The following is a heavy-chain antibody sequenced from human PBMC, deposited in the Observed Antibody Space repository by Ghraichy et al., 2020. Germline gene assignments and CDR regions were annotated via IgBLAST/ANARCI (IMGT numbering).Heavy chain of an antibody. D-gene: IGHD3-3*01. CDR3: ARASDFGYDFWSGYHPGVF. CDR1: GGSISSSNW. V-gene: IGHV4-4*02. J-gene: IGHJ6*04. Sequence: SETLSLTCAVSGGSISSSNWWSWVRQPPGKGLEWIGEIYHSGSTNYNPSLKSRVTISVDKSKNQFSLKLSSVTAADTAVYYCARASDFGYDFWSGYHPGVFWGKGTTVTVSS. CDR2: IYHSGST.